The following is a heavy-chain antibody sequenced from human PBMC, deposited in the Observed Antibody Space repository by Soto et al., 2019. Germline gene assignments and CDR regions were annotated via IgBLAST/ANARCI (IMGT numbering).Heavy chain of an antibody. CDR2: ISSDGTNK. Sequence: GGSLRLSCVASGFSISTYAMHWVRQAPGKGLEWVAVISSDGTNKYYADSVKGRFTIARDNSKNTVYLYINSLGAEDTALFFCAKDKGSSGWYFDHWGQGTLVTVSS. J-gene: IGHJ4*02. CDR3: AKDKGSSGWYFDH. D-gene: IGHD6-19*01. V-gene: IGHV3-30*18. CDR1: GFSISTYA.